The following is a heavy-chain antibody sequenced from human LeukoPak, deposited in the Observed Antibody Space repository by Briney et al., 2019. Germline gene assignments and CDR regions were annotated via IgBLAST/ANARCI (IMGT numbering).Heavy chain of an antibody. V-gene: IGHV4-31*03. Sequence: SQTLSLTCTVSGGSISSGSYYWIWIRQHPGKGLEWLGYLYSSGTTYYSPSLKSRVTMSRDTSKNQFSLNLSSVTAADTAVYYCARAPIAVAGTGGFDYWGQGILVIVSS. J-gene: IGHJ4*02. CDR1: GGSISSGSYY. CDR3: ARAPIAVAGTGGFDY. CDR2: LYSSGTT. D-gene: IGHD6-19*01.